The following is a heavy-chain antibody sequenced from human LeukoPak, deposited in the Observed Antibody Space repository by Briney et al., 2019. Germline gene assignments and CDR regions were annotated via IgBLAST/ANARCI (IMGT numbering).Heavy chain of an antibody. Sequence: GGSLRLSCAASGFTFSSYGMHWVRQAPGKGLEWVAFIRYDGSNKYYADSVKGRFTISRDNSKNTLYLQMNSLRAEDTAVYYCAKTSGSGTTHYYYYMDVWGKGTTVTVSS. CDR2: IRYDGSNK. CDR3: AKTSGSGTTHYYYYMDV. CDR1: GFTFSSYG. J-gene: IGHJ6*03. D-gene: IGHD3-10*01. V-gene: IGHV3-30*02.